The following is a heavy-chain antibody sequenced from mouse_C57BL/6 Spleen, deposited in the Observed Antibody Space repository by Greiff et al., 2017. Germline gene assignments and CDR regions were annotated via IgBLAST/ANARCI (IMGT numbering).Heavy chain of an antibody. CDR1: GYTFTDYY. CDR3: AYGYLYAMDY. J-gene: IGHJ4*01. D-gene: IGHD2-2*01. CDR2: IYPGSGNT. Sequence: QVQLQQSGAELVRPGASVKLSCKASGYTFTDYYINWVKQRPGQGLEWIARIYPGSGNTYYNEKFKGKATLTAEKSSSTAYMQLSSLTSEDSAVYFCAYGYLYAMDYWGQGTSVTVSS. V-gene: IGHV1-76*01.